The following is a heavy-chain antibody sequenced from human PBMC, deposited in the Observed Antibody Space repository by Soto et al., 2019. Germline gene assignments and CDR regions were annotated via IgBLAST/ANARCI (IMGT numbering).Heavy chain of an antibody. D-gene: IGHD3-9*01. J-gene: IGHJ4*02. V-gene: IGHV3-21*01. Sequence: EVQLVESGGGLVKPGGSLRLSCAASGFTFSSYSMNWVRQAPGKGLEWVSSISSSSSYIYYADSVKGRFTISSDNAKNSLYLQMNSLRAEDTAVYYCAANYDILTGPPDHWGQGTLVTVSS. CDR2: ISSSSSYI. CDR1: GFTFSSYS. CDR3: AANYDILTGPPDH.